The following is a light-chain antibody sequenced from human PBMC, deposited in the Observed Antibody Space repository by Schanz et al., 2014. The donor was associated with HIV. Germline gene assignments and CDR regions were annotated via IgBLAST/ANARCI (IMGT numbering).Light chain of an antibody. CDR2: GAS. Sequence: EIVMTQSPAILSVSPGERVTLSCRARQSVSRYLAWYQQKPGQAPRLLIYGASTRATGIPARFSGSGSGTEFTLTISSLQSEDFAVYYCQQYNNWPRTFGQGTKVEIK. V-gene: IGKV3-15*01. CDR3: QQYNNWPRT. J-gene: IGKJ1*01. CDR1: QSVSRY.